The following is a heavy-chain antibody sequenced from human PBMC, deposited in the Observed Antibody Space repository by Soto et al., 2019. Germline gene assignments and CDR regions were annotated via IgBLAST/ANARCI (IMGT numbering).Heavy chain of an antibody. J-gene: IGHJ6*03. Sequence: GASVKVSCKASGYTFTSYDINWVRQATGQGLEWMGRIIPIIGNASYAQKFQGRVTMTADKSTSTAYMELSSLRSEDTAVYYCEGYCSGGSCPYDYMDVWGKGTTVTVSS. V-gene: IGHV1-69*04. CDR1: GYTFTSYD. CDR2: IIPIIGNA. CDR3: EGYCSGGSCPYDYMDV. D-gene: IGHD2-15*01.